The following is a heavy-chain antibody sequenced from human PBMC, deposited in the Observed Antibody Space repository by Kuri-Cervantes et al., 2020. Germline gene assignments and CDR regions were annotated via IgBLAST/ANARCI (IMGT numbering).Heavy chain of an antibody. CDR1: GGSISSSSYY. D-gene: IGHD3-3*01. V-gene: IGHV4-39*07. J-gene: IGHJ6*03. Sequence: SETLSLTCTVSGGSISSSSYYWGWIRQPPGKGLEWIGSIYYSGSTYYNPSLKSRVTISVDTSKNQFSLKLSSVTAADTAVYYCARVTPFRPYYDFWSGYYAGYYYYMDVWGKGTTVTVSS. CDR3: ARVTPFRPYYDFWSGYYAGYYYYMDV. CDR2: IYYSGST.